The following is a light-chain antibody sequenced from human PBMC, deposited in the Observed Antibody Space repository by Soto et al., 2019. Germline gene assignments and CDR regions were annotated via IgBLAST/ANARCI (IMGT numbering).Light chain of an antibody. CDR3: NSYTSRYTLV. J-gene: IGLJ1*01. Sequence: QSVLTQPASVSGSPGQSITISCTGTSSDVGGYNCVSWYQQHPLKPPNLIIYEVNNRPSDVSNRFSGSKSGNTASLTISGLQPEDEADYYCNSYTSRYTLVLGTGTKGTVL. CDR2: EVN. CDR1: SSDVGGYNC. V-gene: IGLV2-14*01.